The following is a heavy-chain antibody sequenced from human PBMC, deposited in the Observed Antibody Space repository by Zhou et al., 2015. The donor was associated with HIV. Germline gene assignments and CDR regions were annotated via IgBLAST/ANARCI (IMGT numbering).Heavy chain of an antibody. CDR3: ARERYCSSTSCYGNWFDP. V-gene: IGHV1-69*01. CDR1: GGTFSSYA. CDR2: IIPIFGTA. D-gene: IGHD2-2*01. J-gene: IGHJ5*02. Sequence: QVQLVQSGAEVKKPGSSVKVSCKASGGTFSSYAISWVRQAPGQGLEWMGGIIPIFGTANYAQKFQGRVTITADESTSTAYMELSSLRSEDTAVYYCARERYCSSTSCYGNWFDPWGQGTLVTVSS.